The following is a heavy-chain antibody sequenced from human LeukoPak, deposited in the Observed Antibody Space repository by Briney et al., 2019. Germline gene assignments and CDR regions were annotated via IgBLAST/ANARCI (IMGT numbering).Heavy chain of an antibody. CDR3: ARGLHKGATVY. V-gene: IGHV3-21*01. Sequence: GGSLRLSCAASGFTFSSYSMNWVRQAPGKGLEWVSSISSSSSYIYYADSVKGRFTISRDNAKNSLYLQVNSLRAEDTAVYYCARGLHKGATVYRGQGTLVTVSS. CDR2: ISSSSSYI. CDR1: GFTFSSYS. J-gene: IGHJ4*02. D-gene: IGHD1-26*01.